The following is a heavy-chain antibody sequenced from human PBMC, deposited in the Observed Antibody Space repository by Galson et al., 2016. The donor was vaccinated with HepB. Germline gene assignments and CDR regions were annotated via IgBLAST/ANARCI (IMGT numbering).Heavy chain of an antibody. CDR1: GFSFSAYG. CDR3: AKGGSSVSYQLLVDYFYYAMDV. Sequence: SLRLSCAASGFSFSAYGMHWVRQVPGKGLEWVAIISYDGMNEYYAESVKGRFTISRDNSKNKVFLQMESLRTEDTALYYCAKGGSSVSYQLLVDYFYYAMDVWGRGITVTVSS. V-gene: IGHV3-30*18. J-gene: IGHJ6*02. D-gene: IGHD3-22*01. CDR2: ISYDGMNE.